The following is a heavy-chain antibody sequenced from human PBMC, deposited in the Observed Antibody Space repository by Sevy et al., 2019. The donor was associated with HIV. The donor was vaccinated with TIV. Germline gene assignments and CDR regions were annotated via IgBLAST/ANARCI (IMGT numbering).Heavy chain of an antibody. J-gene: IGHJ4*02. CDR2: IKQDGSEK. CDR3: ARALAAAASY. V-gene: IGHV3-7*01. CDR1: GFTFSSYW. D-gene: IGHD6-25*01. Sequence: GGSLSLSCAASGFTFSSYWMNWVRQAPGKGLEWVGNIKQDGSEKYYVDSVKGRFTISRDNAKNSMHLQMNSLRAEDTAVYYCARALAAAASYWGQGTLVTVSS.